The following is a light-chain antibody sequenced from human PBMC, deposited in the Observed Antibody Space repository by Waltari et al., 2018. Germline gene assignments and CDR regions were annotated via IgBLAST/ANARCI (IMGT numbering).Light chain of an antibody. J-gene: IGKJ1*01. V-gene: IGKV1-5*03. CDR3: QQYNSYPWT. Sequence: DIQMTQAPSTLSPSVGDRVTITCRASQSLATCLAWYQQKPGKAPNLLFYEAYSLGSGVPSRFSGSGSGTEFTLTISSLQPDDFATYYCQQYNSYPWTFGQGTKVEIK. CDR2: EAY. CDR1: QSLATC.